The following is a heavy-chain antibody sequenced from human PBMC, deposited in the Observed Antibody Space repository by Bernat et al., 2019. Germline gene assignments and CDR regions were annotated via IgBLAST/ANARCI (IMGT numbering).Heavy chain of an antibody. CDR1: GGSISSSSYY. D-gene: IGHD1-7*01. V-gene: IGHV4-39*01. CDR2: IYYSGST. J-gene: IGHJ4*02. CDR3: ARTVTGTSTYFDY. Sequence: QLQLQESVPGLVKPSETLSLTCTVSGGSISSSSYYWGWIRQPPGKGLEWIGSIYYSGSTYYNPSLKSRVTISVDTSKNQFSLKLSSVTAADTAVYYCARTVTGTSTYFDYWGQGTLVTVSS.